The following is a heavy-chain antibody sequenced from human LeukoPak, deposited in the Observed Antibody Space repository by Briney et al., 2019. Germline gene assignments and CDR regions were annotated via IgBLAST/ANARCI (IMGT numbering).Heavy chain of an antibody. CDR3: ARVSTVTMVDDAFDI. D-gene: IGHD4-17*01. J-gene: IGHJ3*02. CDR2: INHSGST. V-gene: IGHV4-34*01. CDR1: GGSFSAYY. Sequence: SETLSLTCAVYGGSFSAYYWSWIRQPPGKGLEWIGEINHSGSTNYNPSLKSRVTISVDTSKSRFSLKMSSVTAADTAVYYCARVSTVTMVDDAFDIWGQGTMVTVSP.